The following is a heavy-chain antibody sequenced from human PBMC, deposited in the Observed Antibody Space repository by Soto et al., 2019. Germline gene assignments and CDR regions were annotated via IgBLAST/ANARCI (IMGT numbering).Heavy chain of an antibody. CDR3: ARDIMAAAPDY. Sequence: ASVKVSCKASGYTFTSYAMHWVRQAPGQRLEWMGWINAGNGNTKYTQKFQGRVTITRDTSASTAYMELSSLRSEDTAVYYCARDIMAAAPDYWGQGTLVTVSS. CDR2: INAGNGNT. V-gene: IGHV1-3*01. J-gene: IGHJ4*02. D-gene: IGHD6-13*01. CDR1: GYTFTSYA.